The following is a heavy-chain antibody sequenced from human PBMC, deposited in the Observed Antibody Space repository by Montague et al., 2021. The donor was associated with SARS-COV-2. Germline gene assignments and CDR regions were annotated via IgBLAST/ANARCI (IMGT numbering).Heavy chain of an antibody. CDR2: IYTTGSS. Sequence: SETLSLTCAVSAGSIRDYYWSWIRQPAGKGLEWIGRIYTTGSSDYSPSLQSRVTMSVDTSKNQVSLRLMSVTAADTALYYCARERSYLYWYFDLWGRGTLVTVFS. CDR3: ARERSYLYWYFDL. V-gene: IGHV4-4*07. CDR1: AGSIRDYY. J-gene: IGHJ2*01.